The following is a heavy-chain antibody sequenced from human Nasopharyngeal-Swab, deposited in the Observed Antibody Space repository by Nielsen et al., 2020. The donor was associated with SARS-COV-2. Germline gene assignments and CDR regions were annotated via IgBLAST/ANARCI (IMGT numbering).Heavy chain of an antibody. V-gene: IGHV1-69*06. CDR3: ARERTPRPPGIVVGLDAFDI. J-gene: IGHJ3*02. Sequence: SVKVSCKASGGTFSSYAISWVRQAPGQGLEWIVGIIPIFGTANYAQKFQGRVTITADKSTSTAYMELSSLRSEDTAVYYCARERTPRPPGIVVGLDAFDIWGQGTMVTVSS. D-gene: IGHD3-22*01. CDR1: GGTFSSYA. CDR2: IIPIFGTA.